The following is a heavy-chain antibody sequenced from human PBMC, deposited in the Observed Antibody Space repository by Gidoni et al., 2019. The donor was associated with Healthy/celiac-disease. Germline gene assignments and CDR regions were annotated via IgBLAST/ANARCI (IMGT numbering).Heavy chain of an antibody. CDR3: AVAINYYYYGVDV. D-gene: IGHD2-21*01. J-gene: IGHJ6*02. CDR2: IVVGSGNT. Sequence: QMQLVQSGPEVKKPGTSVKVSCKASGFTFSRSAMQWVRQARGQRLEWIGWIVVGSGNTNYAQKFQERVTITRDMSTSTAYMELSSLRSEDTAVYYCAVAINYYYYGVDVWGQGTTVTVSS. CDR1: GFTFSRSA. V-gene: IGHV1-58*02.